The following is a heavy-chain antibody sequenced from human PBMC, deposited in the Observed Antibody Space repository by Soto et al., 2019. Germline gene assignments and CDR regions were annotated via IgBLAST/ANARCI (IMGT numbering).Heavy chain of an antibody. CDR2: ISGSGGST. CDR3: AKTDAVGVLTGYYVPYFDY. J-gene: IGHJ4*02. Sequence: GGSLRLSCAASGFTFSSYAMSWVRQAPGKGLEWVSAISGSGGSTYYADSVKGRFTISRDNSKNTLYLQMNSLRAEDTAVYYCAKTDAVGVLTGYYVPYFDYWGQGTLVTVSS. CDR1: GFTFSSYA. D-gene: IGHD3-9*01. V-gene: IGHV3-23*01.